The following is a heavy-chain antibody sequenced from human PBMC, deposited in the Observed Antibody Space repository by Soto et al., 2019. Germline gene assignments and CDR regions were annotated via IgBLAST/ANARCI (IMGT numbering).Heavy chain of an antibody. D-gene: IGHD3-3*01. J-gene: IGHJ5*02. V-gene: IGHV3-7*01. CDR3: ARDHRFLEDGWFDP. CDR1: GFTFSSYW. Sequence: GGSLRLSCAASGFTFSSYWMSWVRQAPGKGLEWVANIKQDGSEKYYVDSVKGRFTISRDNAKNSLYLQMNSLRAEDTAVYYCARDHRFLEDGWFDPWGQGTLVTVSS. CDR2: IKQDGSEK.